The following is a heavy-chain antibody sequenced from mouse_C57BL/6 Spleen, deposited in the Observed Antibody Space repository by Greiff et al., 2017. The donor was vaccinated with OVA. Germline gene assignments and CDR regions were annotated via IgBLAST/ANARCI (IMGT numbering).Heavy chain of an antibody. CDR2: INYDGSST. CDR3: ARDQHYYGSSYPFAY. CDR1: GFTFSDYY. Sequence: EVQRVESEGGLVQPGSSMKLSCTASGFTFSDYYMAWVRQVPEKGLEWVANINYDGSSTYYLDSLKSRFIISRDNAKNILYLQMSSLKSEDTATYYCARDQHYYGSSYPFAYWGQGTLVTVSA. V-gene: IGHV5-16*01. J-gene: IGHJ3*01. D-gene: IGHD1-1*01.